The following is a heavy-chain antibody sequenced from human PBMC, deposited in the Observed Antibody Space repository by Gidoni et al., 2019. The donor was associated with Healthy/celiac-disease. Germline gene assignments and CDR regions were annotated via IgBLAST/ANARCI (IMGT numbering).Heavy chain of an antibody. CDR2: IYWNDDK. V-gene: IGHV2-5*01. J-gene: IGHJ3*02. D-gene: IGHD3-22*01. CDR3: AHIFGSSSGYYSTRGPTDDAFDI. Sequence: ALEWLALIYWNDDKRYSPSLKSRLTITKDTSKNQVVLTMTNMVPVDTATYYCAHIFGSSSGYYSTRGPTDDAFDIWGQGTMVTVSS.